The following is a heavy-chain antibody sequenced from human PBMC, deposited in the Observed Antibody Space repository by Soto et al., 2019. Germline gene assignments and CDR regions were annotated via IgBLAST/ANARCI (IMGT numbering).Heavy chain of an antibody. J-gene: IGHJ3*02. V-gene: IGHV1-2*02. D-gene: IGHD2-21*02. CDR2: INPNSGGT. CDR3: ARAIEVVVVTASTAFDI. CDR1: GYTFTGYY. Sequence: QVQLVQSGAEVKKPGASVKVSCKASGYTFTGYYMHWVRQAPGQGLEWMGWINPNSGGTNYAQKFQGRVTMTRDTSINTAYMELSRLRSDDTAVYYCARAIEVVVVTASTAFDIWGQGTMVTVSS.